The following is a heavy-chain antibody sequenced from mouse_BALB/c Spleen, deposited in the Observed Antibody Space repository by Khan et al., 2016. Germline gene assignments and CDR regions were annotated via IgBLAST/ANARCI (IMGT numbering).Heavy chain of an antibody. V-gene: IGHV1-9*01. CDR2: ISPDNSGT. D-gene: IGHD6-1*01. CDR3: AGALARSALTY. CDR1: GYTFTSYW. Sequence: QVQLQQSGAELMKPGASVRISCKSSGYTFTSYWMEWVKQRPGHGLEWIGDISPDNSGTKYNEKFKGKATLTVEKSSSTVYMQLKSLTSDDAAVYYCAGALARSALTYWGQGTSVTVSS. J-gene: IGHJ4*01.